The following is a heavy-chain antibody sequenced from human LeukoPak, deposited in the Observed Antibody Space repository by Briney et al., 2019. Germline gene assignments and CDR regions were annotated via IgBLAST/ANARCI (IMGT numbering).Heavy chain of an antibody. D-gene: IGHD4-11*01. Sequence: TGGSLRLSCAASGFTITESWMNWVRQAPGKGLEWVANMKPDGSEQYYVESVKGRFTISRDNAKNSLYLQMNSLRAEDTAVYYCARAPHYSNYGPYYYGMDVWGQGTTVTVSS. J-gene: IGHJ6*02. CDR1: GFTITESW. V-gene: IGHV3-7*01. CDR3: ARAPHYSNYGPYYYGMDV. CDR2: MKPDGSEQ.